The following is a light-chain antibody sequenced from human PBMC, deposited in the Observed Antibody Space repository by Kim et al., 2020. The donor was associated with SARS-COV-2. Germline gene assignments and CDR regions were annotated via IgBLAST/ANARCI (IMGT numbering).Light chain of an antibody. J-gene: IGLJ3*02. CDR2: GEN. CDR3: NSRDNSGDHWV. CDR1: SLKDNY. V-gene: IGLV3-19*01. Sequence: LGQTVRIKCKGASLKDNYASWYQQKPGQAPILVIYGENNRPSEIPDRFSGSRSGDTASLTITAAQAEDDADYYCNSRDNSGDHWVFGGGTKVTVL.